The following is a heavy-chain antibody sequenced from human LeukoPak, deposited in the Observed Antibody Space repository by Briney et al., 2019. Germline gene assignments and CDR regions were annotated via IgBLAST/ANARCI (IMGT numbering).Heavy chain of an antibody. Sequence: GTSLRLSCAASGFTFRSYAMHWVRQAPGKGLEWVAIISYDGENKFYADPVKGRFTISRDNSKNTLYLQMNSLRADDTALYYCARGYSSGWSNWFDPWGQGTLVTVSS. CDR1: GFTFRSYA. CDR3: ARGYSSGWSNWFDP. J-gene: IGHJ5*02. D-gene: IGHD6-19*01. V-gene: IGHV3-30*04. CDR2: ISYDGENK.